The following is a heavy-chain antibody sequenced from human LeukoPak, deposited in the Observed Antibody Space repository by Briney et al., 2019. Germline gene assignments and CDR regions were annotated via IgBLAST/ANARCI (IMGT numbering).Heavy chain of an antibody. V-gene: IGHV4-38-2*01. Sequence: RTETLSLTCAVSGFSISSGYYWVWIRQPPGKGLEWIGTIYHSGATFHNPSLKSRVTISVDTSMNQFSLKLNYVTATDTAVYFCARGVTALRRFDYWGQGTLVTVSS. CDR2: IYHSGAT. CDR3: ARGVTALRRFDY. CDR1: GFSISSGYY. D-gene: IGHD2-21*02. J-gene: IGHJ4*02.